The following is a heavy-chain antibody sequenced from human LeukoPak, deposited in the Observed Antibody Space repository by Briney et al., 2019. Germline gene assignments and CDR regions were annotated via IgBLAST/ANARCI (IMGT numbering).Heavy chain of an antibody. CDR3: ARVYYYDSSGAFDY. CDR2: IYSSGST. D-gene: IGHD3-22*01. J-gene: IGHJ4*02. Sequence: SETPSLTCTVSGGSISSYYWSWIRQPAGKGLEWIGRIYSSGSTNYNLSLKSRVTMSVDTSKNQFSLKLSSVTAADTAVYYCARVYYYDSSGAFDYWGQGTLVTVSS. CDR1: GGSISSYY. V-gene: IGHV4-4*07.